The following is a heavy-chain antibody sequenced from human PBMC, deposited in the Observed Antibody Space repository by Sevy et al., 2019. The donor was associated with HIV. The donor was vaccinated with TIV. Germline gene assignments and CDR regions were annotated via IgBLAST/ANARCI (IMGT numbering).Heavy chain of an antibody. J-gene: IGHJ4*02. CDR3: ARLSGYSSSWSYFDY. D-gene: IGHD6-13*01. Sequence: HGGSLRLSCAASGFTFSSYSMNWVRQAPGKGLEWVSYISSSTIYYADSVKGRFTISRDNAKNSLYLQMNSLRAEDTAVYYCARLSGYSSSWSYFDYWGQGTLVTVSS. CDR1: GFTFSSYS. CDR2: ISSSTI. V-gene: IGHV3-48*01.